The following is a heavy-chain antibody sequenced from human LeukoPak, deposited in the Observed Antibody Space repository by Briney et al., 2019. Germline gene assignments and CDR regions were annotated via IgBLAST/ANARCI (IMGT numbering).Heavy chain of an antibody. CDR2: IYYSGST. J-gene: IGHJ4*02. Sequence: PSETLSLTCTVSGGSISSGDYYWSWIRQPPGKGLEWIGYIYYSGSTYYNPSLKSRVTISVDTSKNQFSLKLSSVTAADTAGYYCARATIREDIVVVPAAIDYWGQGTLVTVSS. V-gene: IGHV4-30-4*01. D-gene: IGHD2-2*01. CDR1: GGSISSGDYY. CDR3: ARATIREDIVVVPAAIDY.